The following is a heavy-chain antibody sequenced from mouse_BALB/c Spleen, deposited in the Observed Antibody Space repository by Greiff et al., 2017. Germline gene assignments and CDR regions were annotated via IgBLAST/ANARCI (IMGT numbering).Heavy chain of an antibody. CDR1: GFAFSSYD. CDR3: ARHAHAGLRRAWFAY. V-gene: IGHV5-12-1*01. Sequence: EVQLVESGGGLVKPGGSLKLSCAASGFAFSSYDMSWVRQTPEKRLEWVAYISSGGGSTYYPDTVKGRFTISRDNAKNTLYLQMSSLKSEDTAMYYCARHAHAGLRRAWFAYWGQGTLVTVSA. J-gene: IGHJ3*01. D-gene: IGHD2-4*01. CDR2: ISSGGGST.